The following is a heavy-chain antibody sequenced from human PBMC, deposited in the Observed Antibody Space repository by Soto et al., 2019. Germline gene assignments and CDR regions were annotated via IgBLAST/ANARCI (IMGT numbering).Heavy chain of an antibody. J-gene: IGHJ3*02. D-gene: IGHD4-17*01. V-gene: IGHV4-30-2*01. CDR1: GGSISSGGYS. CDR2: IYHSGST. Sequence: SETLSLTCAVSGGSISSGGYSWSWIRQPPGKGLEWIGYIYHSGSTYYNPSLKSRVTISVDRSKNQFSLKLSSVTAADTAVYYCARAEMDYGGNFDASDIWGQGTMVAV. CDR3: ARAEMDYGGNFDASDI.